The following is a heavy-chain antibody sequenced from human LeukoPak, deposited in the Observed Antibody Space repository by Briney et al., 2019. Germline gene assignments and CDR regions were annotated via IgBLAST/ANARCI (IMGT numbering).Heavy chain of an antibody. Sequence: SETLSLTCNVSGGSISSSTYYWGWIRQPPGKGLEWIGSIYNSGSTYYNPSLKSRVTMSVDTSKNQFSLKLSSVTAADTAVYYCARSTITNGNYFDYWGQGTLVTVSS. V-gene: IGHV4-39*01. CDR1: GGSISSSTYY. CDR2: IYNSGST. J-gene: IGHJ4*02. D-gene: IGHD5/OR15-5a*01. CDR3: ARSTITNGNYFDY.